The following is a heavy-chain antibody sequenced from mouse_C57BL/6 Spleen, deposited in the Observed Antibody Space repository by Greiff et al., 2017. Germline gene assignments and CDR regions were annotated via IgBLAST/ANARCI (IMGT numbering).Heavy chain of an antibody. J-gene: IGHJ2*01. V-gene: IGHV1-64*01. CDR1: GYTFTSYW. CDR3: ARLPYDYDEGDFDY. D-gene: IGHD2-4*01. CDR2: IHPNSGST. Sequence: VQLQQPGAELVKPGASVKLSCKASGYTFTSYWMHWVKQRPGQGLEWIGMIHPNSGSTNYNEKFKSKATLTVDKSSSTAYMQLSSLTSEDSAVYYCARLPYDYDEGDFDYWGQGTTLTVSS.